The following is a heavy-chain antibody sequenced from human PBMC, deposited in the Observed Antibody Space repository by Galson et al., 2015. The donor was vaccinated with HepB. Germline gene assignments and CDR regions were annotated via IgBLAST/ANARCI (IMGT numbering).Heavy chain of an antibody. CDR2: VAYHGGND. D-gene: IGHD2-2*01. V-gene: IGHV3-30-3*01. Sequence: SLRLSCAASGFTFDNYAMHWIRQAPGEGLEWVAVVAYHGGNDHYADSVRGRFTMSRDNSKNTVYLQMNNLTTADTAVYYCAREFGIVPAALGLKNWFDPWGQGTWVTVSS. CDR3: AREFGIVPAALGLKNWFDP. J-gene: IGHJ5*02. CDR1: GFTFDNYA.